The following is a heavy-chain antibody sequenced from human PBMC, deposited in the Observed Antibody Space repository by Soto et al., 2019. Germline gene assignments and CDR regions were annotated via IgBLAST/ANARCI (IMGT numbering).Heavy chain of an antibody. CDR2: INISENT. J-gene: IGHJ5*02. D-gene: IGHD6-13*01. CDR1: GGSISSVY. Sequence: KPSETLSLTCTVSGGSISSVYWSWIRQPAGKGLEWIGRINISENTHYNPSLRSRVSMSQDTSKNQLSLNLSSVTAADTAVYYCERGGGSSSWTSFDPWGQGTLVTVSS. CDR3: ERGGGSSSWTSFDP. V-gene: IGHV4-4*07.